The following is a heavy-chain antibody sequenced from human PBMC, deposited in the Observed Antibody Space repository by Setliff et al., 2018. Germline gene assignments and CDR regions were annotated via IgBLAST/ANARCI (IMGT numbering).Heavy chain of an antibody. CDR2: YYSGAA. J-gene: IGHJ4*02. CDR3: ARGGTYRYFDY. V-gene: IGHV4-59*02. CDR1: GTSVNTYY. Sequence: PSETLSLTCSVSGTSVNTYYWSWIRQSPGKGLEWIGYYSGAAKYDPSLKSGVTMSVDTSKTQFSPKLNSMTTADTAVYYCARGGTYRYFDYWGQGTLVTVSS.